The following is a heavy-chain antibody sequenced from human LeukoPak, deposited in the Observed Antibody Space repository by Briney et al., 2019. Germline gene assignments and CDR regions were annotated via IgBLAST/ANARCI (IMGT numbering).Heavy chain of an antibody. V-gene: IGHV1-18*01. CDR1: GYTFTSYG. D-gene: IGHD3-16*02. CDR2: ISAYNGNT. CDR3: ATSKLRLGELSSLDY. Sequence: ASVKVSCKASGYTFTSYGISWVRQAPGQGLEWMGWISAYNGNTNYAQKLQGRVTMTTDTSTSTAYMELRSLRSDDTAVYYCATSKLRLGELSSLDYWGQGTLVTVSS. J-gene: IGHJ4*02.